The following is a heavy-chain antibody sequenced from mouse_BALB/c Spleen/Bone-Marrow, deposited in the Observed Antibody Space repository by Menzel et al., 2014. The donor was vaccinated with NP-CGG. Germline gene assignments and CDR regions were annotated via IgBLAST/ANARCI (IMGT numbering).Heavy chain of an antibody. CDR3: SRDYRYDGGAWFAY. V-gene: IGHV1-18*01. D-gene: IGHD2-14*01. Sequence: VQLQQSGPELVKPGASMEISCKASGYSFTAYTMNWVKQSHGKNLEWIGLINPYNGDTNYNQKFKGKATLTVDKSSSTAYMELLSLTSEDSAVYYCSRDYRYDGGAWFAYWGQGTLVTVSA. J-gene: IGHJ3*01. CDR2: INPYNGDT. CDR1: GYSFTAYT.